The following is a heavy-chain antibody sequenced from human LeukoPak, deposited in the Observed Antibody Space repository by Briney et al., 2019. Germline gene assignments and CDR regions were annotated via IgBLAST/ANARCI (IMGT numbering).Heavy chain of an antibody. CDR2: ISSSGSTI. CDR3: ARGGYYDMLTGYYIRCYFDY. D-gene: IGHD3-9*01. J-gene: IGHJ4*02. Sequence: GGSLRLSCSASGFTFSSYEMNWVRQAPGKGLEWVSYISSSGSTIYYADSVKGRFTISRDNAKNSLYLQMNSLRAEDTAVYYCARGGYYDMLTGYYIRCYFDYWGQGTLVTVSS. V-gene: IGHV3-48*03. CDR1: GFTFSSYE.